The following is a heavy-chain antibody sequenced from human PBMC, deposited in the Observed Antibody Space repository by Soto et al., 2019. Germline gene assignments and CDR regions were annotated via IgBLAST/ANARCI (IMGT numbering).Heavy chain of an antibody. V-gene: IGHV1-2*02. CDR2: VNPNSGDT. J-gene: IGHJ6*02. Sequence: QVQLVQSGTEVKRPGDSVKVAFKAAGYTFTGYDVHWERQAPGQGLEWMGWVNPNSGDTYLAQRFQGRVTMKRDTSIGTAYMELRGLTADDTAEYYCAKGGAIVAAGTRVYLYNAMDVWGQGTTVTVSS. D-gene: IGHD1-26*01. CDR3: AKGGAIVAAGTRVYLYNAMDV. CDR1: GYTFTGYD.